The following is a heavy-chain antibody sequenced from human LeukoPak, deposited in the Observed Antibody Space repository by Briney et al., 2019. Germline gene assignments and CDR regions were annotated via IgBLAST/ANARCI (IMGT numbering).Heavy chain of an antibody. Sequence: ASVKVSCKASGYIFTSYGISWVRQAPGQGLEWMGWISAYNGNTNYAQKLQGRVTMTTDTSTSTAYMELRSLRSDDTAVYYCARVIDDSSGYYYWVDYWGQGTLVTVSS. V-gene: IGHV1-18*01. D-gene: IGHD3-22*01. CDR2: ISAYNGNT. CDR1: GYIFTSYG. J-gene: IGHJ4*02. CDR3: ARVIDDSSGYYYWVDY.